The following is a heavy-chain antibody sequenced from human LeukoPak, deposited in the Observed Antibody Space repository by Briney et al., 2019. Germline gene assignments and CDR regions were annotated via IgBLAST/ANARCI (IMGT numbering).Heavy chain of an antibody. CDR3: TKDEGWEHHY. D-gene: IGHD1/OR15-1a*01. CDR2: ISASDGNT. CDR1: GITIRSSG. J-gene: IGHJ4*02. V-gene: IGHV3-23*01. Sequence: GRSQRLSCAASGITIRSSGMSWVRQAPGKGLEWVSGISASDGNTYYADSVQGRFTISRDSSENTLYLQMNSLRAGDTAIYYCTKDEGWEHHYWGQGTLVTVSS.